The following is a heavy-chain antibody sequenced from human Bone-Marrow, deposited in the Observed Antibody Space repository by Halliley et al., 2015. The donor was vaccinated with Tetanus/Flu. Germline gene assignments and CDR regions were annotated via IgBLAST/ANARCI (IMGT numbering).Heavy chain of an antibody. V-gene: IGHV3-49*04. CDR1: GFNFGDFA. CDR3: LTGGV. J-gene: IGHJ4*02. D-gene: IGHD2-8*01. CDR2: IRGKAYGWTT. Sequence: SLRLSCTTSGFNFGDFALSWVRQAPGKGLERVGFIRGKAYGWTTEYAASVKGRFSISRDDSNGIAYLQMKSLKTEDTAVYYCLTGGVWGQGTLVSVSS.